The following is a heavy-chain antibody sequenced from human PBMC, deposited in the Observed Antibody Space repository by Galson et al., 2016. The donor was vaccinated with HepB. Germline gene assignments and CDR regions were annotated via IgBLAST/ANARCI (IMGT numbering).Heavy chain of an antibody. CDR1: GITFSTYA. J-gene: IGHJ4*02. Sequence: SLRLSCAGSGITFSTYAMHWVRQAPGKGLEWVANVKYDGSEKYYVDSVKGRFTISRDNAKNPMSLQMNSLSAEDTAVYYCVRDGSGGWHFDNWGQGTLITVSS. D-gene: IGHD6-19*01. CDR3: VRDGSGGWHFDN. V-gene: IGHV3-7*01. CDR2: VKYDGSEK.